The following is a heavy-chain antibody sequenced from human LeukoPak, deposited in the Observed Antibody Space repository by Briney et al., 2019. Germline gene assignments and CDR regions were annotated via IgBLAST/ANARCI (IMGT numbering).Heavy chain of an antibody. J-gene: IGHJ4*02. CDR3: ARDKGYRSVLGY. CDR1: GYTFTSYA. V-gene: IGHV1-3*01. D-gene: IGHD6-19*01. CDR2: INAGNGNT. Sequence: ASVKVSCKASGYTFTSYAMNWVRQAPGQRLEWMGWINAGNGNTKYSQKFQGRVTTTRDTSASTAYMELSSLRSEDTAVYYCARDKGYRSVLGYWGQGTLVTVSS.